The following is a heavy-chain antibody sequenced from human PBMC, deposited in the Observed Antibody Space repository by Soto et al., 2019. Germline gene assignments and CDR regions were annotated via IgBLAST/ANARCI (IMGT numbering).Heavy chain of an antibody. CDR1: GFSFRYHS. J-gene: IGHJ4*01. CDR2: ISSSSENI. D-gene: IGHD2-21*02. CDR3: ARLPKGSVVTG. Sequence: GGSRRLSWVGSGFSFRYHSMNWVRQPPGKGLQWISYISSSSENIYYADSVKGRFTVSRDNAKNTLFLQMNSLRDDDSAIYYCARLPKGSVVTGWGQGSLVTVSS. V-gene: IGHV3-48*02.